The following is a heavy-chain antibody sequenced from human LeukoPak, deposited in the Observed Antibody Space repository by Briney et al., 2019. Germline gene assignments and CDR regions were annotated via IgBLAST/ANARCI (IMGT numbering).Heavy chain of an antibody. V-gene: IGHV4-38-2*01. CDR2: IYHSGST. Sequence: SETLSLTCAVSGYSISSGYYWGWIRQPPGKGLEWIGSIYHSGSTYYNPSLKSRVTISVDTSKNQFSLKLSSVTAADTAVYYCARHDQAVRYYYYFDYGGQGTLVTVSS. J-gene: IGHJ4*02. CDR3: ARHDQAVRYYYYFDY. CDR1: GYSISSGYY. D-gene: IGHD1-26*01.